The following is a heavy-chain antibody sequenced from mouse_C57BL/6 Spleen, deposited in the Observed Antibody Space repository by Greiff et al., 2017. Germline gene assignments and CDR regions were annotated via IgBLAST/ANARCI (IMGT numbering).Heavy chain of an antibody. J-gene: IGHJ3*01. D-gene: IGHD4-1*01. V-gene: IGHV1-72*01. CDR1: GYTFTSYW. Sequence: VQLQQPGAELVKPGASVKLSCKASGYTFTSYWMHWVKQKPGRGLEWIGRIDPKSGGTKYNEKFKSKATLTVDKPSSTAYMQLSSLTSEDSAVYYCARSWDGGFAYWGQGTLVTVSA. CDR2: IDPKSGGT. CDR3: ARSWDGGFAY.